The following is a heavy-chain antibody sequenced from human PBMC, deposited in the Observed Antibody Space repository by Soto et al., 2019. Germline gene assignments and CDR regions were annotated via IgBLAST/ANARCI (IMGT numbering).Heavy chain of an antibody. CDR2: IRSNGSNK. D-gene: IGHD4-4*01. CDR3: ATTVPY. V-gene: IGHV3-33*01. Sequence: QVQLVESGGGVVQPGGSLRLSCAASGFTFSGYGMHWVRQAPGKGLEWVADIRSNGSNKFYADSVKGRFTISRDNSKYTVSLQKTSLRDENTASYYGATTVPYWGQGTMVTISS. J-gene: IGHJ4*02. CDR1: GFTFSGYG.